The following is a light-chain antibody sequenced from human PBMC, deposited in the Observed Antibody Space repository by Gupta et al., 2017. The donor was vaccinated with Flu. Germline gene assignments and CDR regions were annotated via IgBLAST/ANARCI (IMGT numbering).Light chain of an antibody. Sequence: IQRSQSPPTLSASVGDSVNITCGARQSISRWLSWYQQKPGKAPKLLIHKASSLESGGPSRFSGSGSGTDFTLTISGLQPDDFATYYCQQNDGDWAFGQGTKVEIK. CDR1: QSISRW. V-gene: IGKV1-5*03. CDR3: QQNDGDWA. J-gene: IGKJ1*01. CDR2: KAS.